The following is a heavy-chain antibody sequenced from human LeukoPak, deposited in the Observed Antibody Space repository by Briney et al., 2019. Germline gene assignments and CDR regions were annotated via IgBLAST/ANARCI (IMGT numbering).Heavy chain of an antibody. J-gene: IGHJ6*03. D-gene: IGHD6-13*01. Sequence: PGGSLRLSCAASGFTFSSYGMHWVRQAPGKGLEWVAFIRYDGSNKYYADSVKGRFTISRDNSKNTLYLQMNSLRAEDTAVYYCAKDFVYGGPLVGGIAAAGTPDYYYYMDVWGKGTTVTISS. CDR1: GFTFSSYG. CDR3: AKDFVYGGPLVGGIAAAGTPDYYYYMDV. CDR2: IRYDGSNK. V-gene: IGHV3-30*02.